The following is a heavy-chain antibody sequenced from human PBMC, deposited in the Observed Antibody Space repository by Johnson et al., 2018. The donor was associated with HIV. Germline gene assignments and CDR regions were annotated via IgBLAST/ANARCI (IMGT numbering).Heavy chain of an antibody. D-gene: IGHD6-19*01. CDR2: VKWNGGST. CDR3: TRVKDETYSSASRWAFDI. V-gene: IGHV3-20*04. J-gene: IGHJ3*02. Sequence: VQLVESGGGVVRPGGSLRLSCEGSGFSFDDYGMNWVRQGPGKGLEWVSGVKWNGGSTGYADSVKGRFTISRDDSKSIAYLQMNSLKTEDTAVYYCTRVKDETYSSASRWAFDIWGQGTMVTVSS. CDR1: GFSFDDYG.